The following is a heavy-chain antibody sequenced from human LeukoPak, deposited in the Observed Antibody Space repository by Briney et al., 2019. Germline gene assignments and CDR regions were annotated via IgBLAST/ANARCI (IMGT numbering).Heavy chain of an antibody. CDR1: GYTFTSYG. CDR2: ISAYNGNT. J-gene: IGHJ4*02. CDR3: ARDTRDIVVVVAARSFDY. Sequence: ASVKVSCKASGYTFTSYGISWVRQAAGQGLEWMGWISAYNGNTNYAQKLQGRVTMTTDTSTSTAYMELRSLRSDDTAVYYCARDTRDIVVVVAARSFDYWGQGTLVTVSS. D-gene: IGHD2-15*01. V-gene: IGHV1-18*04.